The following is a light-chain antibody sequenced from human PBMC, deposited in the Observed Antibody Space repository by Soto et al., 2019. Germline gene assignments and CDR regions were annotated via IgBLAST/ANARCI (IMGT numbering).Light chain of an antibody. CDR1: QSISSY. CDR3: NQTYSTPYT. J-gene: IGKJ2*01. CDR2: AAS. V-gene: IGKV1-39*01. Sequence: DIQMTQSPSSLSASVGDRVTITCRASQSISSYLNWYQQKPGKAPKLLIYAASSLQSGVPSRFSGSGSGTDSTLTIIRLQPEDFAAYYCNQTYSTPYTLGEGTKLEIK.